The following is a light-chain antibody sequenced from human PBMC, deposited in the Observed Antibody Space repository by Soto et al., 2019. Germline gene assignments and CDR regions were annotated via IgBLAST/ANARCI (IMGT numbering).Light chain of an antibody. CDR2: WAS. Sequence: DIVMTQFPDSLAVSLGESATINCKSSQSVLYSSNNKNYLAWYQQKPGQPPKLLIYWASTRESWVPDRFSGSGSGTDFTLTINSLQAADVAVYCCHQCYSLPFTFGPGTKVDIK. CDR1: QSVLYSSNNKNY. J-gene: IGKJ3*01. CDR3: HQCYSLPFT. V-gene: IGKV4-1*01.